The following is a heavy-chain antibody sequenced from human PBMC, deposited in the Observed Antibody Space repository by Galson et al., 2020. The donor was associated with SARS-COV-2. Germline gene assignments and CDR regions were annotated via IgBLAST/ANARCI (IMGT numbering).Heavy chain of an antibody. CDR2: IKQDGSEK. CDR1: GFTFSSYW. D-gene: IGHD4-17*01. CDR3: ARDAYGGNSNSYYYGMDV. J-gene: IGHJ6*02. Sequence: GGSLRLSCAASGFTFSSYWMSWVRQGLGKGLEWVANIKQDGSEKYYVDSVKGRFTISRDNAKNSLYLQMNSLRAEDTAVYYCARDAYGGNSNSYYYGMDVWGQGTTVTVSS. V-gene: IGHV3-7*01.